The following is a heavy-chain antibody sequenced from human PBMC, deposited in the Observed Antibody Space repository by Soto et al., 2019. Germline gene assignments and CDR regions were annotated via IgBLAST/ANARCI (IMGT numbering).Heavy chain of an antibody. D-gene: IGHD6-6*01. Sequence: EVQLVESGGGLVKPGGSLRLSCAASGFAFSSFSMNWVRQAPGKGLEWVAFISSGGSSMYYADSVKGRFSISRDNAKNSLFLQMNRLRAEDTAVYYCARDCGEQLVRRGFYYYYMDVWGTGTTVTVAS. CDR3: ARDCGEQLVRRGFYYYYMDV. V-gene: IGHV3-21*01. J-gene: IGHJ6*03. CDR2: ISSGGSSM. CDR1: GFAFSSFS.